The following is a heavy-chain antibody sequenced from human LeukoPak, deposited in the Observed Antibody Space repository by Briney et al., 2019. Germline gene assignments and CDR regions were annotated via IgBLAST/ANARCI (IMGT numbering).Heavy chain of an antibody. J-gene: IGHJ5*02. Sequence: GGSLRLSCAASGFTFNKYNMNWVRQAPGKGLEWVSSISSSSSYIYYADSVKGRFTISRDNAKNSLYLQMNSLGAEDTAVYYCATMPPSGAHNSLDRWGKGTLVTVSS. CDR3: ATMPPSGAHNSLDR. CDR2: ISSSSSYI. D-gene: IGHD2-2*01. CDR1: GFTFNKYN. V-gene: IGHV3-21*01.